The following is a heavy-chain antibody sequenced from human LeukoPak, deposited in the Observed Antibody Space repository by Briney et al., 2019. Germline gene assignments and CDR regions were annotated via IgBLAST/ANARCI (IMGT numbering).Heavy chain of an antibody. D-gene: IGHD2-2*02. CDR1: GYTFTSYG. V-gene: IGHV1-18*01. J-gene: IGHJ5*02. CDR2: ISAYNGNT. Sequence: ASVKVSCKASGYTFTSYGISWVRQAPGQGLEWMGWISAYNGNTNYAQKLQGRVTMTTDTSTSTAYMELRSLRSEDTAVYYCARGGDIVVVPAAIEGWFDPWGQGTLVTVSS. CDR3: ARGGDIVVVPAAIEGWFDP.